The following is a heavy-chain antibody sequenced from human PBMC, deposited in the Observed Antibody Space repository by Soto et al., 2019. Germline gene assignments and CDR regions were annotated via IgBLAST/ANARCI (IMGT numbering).Heavy chain of an antibody. J-gene: IGHJ4*02. CDR2: IDSDGSGI. CDR1: GFTFSSYW. Sequence: GGSLRLSCAASGFTFSSYWMHWVRQAPGKGLVWVSRIDSDGSGISYADSVKGRFTISRDNANNTLYLQMNSLRVGDTAVYYCARYSSGSHAVDYWGQGTLVTVSS. D-gene: IGHD6-19*01. CDR3: ARYSSGSHAVDY. V-gene: IGHV3-74*01.